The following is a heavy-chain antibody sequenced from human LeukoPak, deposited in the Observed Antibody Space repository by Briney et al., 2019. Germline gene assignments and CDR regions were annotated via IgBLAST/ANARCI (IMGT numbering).Heavy chain of an antibody. CDR3: ARTLAYDYYCYGMDV. D-gene: IGHD3-16*01. V-gene: IGHV1-69*04. J-gene: IGHJ6*02. CDR1: GGTFSSYA. Sequence: SVTVSCTASGGTFSSYAISWVRQAPGQGLEWMGRIIPILGIANYAQKFQGRVTITADKSTSTAYMELSSLRSEDTAVYYCARTLAYDYYCYGMDVWGQGTTVTVSS. CDR2: IIPILGIA.